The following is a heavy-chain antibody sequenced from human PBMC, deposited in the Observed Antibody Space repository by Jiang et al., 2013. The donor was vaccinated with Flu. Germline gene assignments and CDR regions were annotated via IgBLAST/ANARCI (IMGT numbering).Heavy chain of an antibody. CDR3: ARHFTSGSYYIRGGFDI. D-gene: IGHD1-26*01. CDR1: GGSISSSTYY. V-gene: IGHV4-39*01. CDR2: IYYSGST. J-gene: IGHJ3*02. Sequence: PGLVKPSETLSLTCTVSGGSISSSTYYWGWIRQPPGKGLEWIGSIYYSGSTYYNPSLKSRVTISVDTSENQFSLKLSSVTAADTAVYYCARHFTSGSYYIRGGFDIWGQGTMVTVSS.